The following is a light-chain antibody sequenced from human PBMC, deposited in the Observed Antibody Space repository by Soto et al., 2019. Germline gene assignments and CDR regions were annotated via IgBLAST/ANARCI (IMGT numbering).Light chain of an antibody. J-gene: IGKJ5*01. CDR2: DAS. CDR3: QQRSNWPIT. Sequence: VLTQSPDTLSLSPGERATLSCRASQSVSSSYLAWYQQKAGQAPRLLIYDASNRATGVPARFSGSGSGTDFTLTISSLEPEDFAVYYCQQRSNWPITFGQGTRLEIK. CDR1: QSVSSSY. V-gene: IGKV3-11*01.